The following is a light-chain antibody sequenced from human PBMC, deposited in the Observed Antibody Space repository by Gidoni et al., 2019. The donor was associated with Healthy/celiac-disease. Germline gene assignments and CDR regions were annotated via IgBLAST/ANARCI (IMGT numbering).Light chain of an antibody. CDR2: AAS. V-gene: IGKV1-8*01. CDR3: QQYYSYPLLT. Sequence: IRMTQSPSSFSASTGDRVTITCRASQGISSYLAWYQQKPGKAPKLLIYAASTLQSGVPSRFSGSGSGTDFTLTISCLQSEDFATYYCQQYYSYPLLTFGGGTKVEIK. CDR1: QGISSY. J-gene: IGKJ4*01.